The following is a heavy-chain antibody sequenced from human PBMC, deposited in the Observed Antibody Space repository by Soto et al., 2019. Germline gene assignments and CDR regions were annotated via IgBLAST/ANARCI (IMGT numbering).Heavy chain of an antibody. CDR1: GGTFSSYA. J-gene: IGHJ6*02. Sequence: VASVKVSCKASGGTFSSYAISWVRQAPGQGLEWMGGIIPIFGTANYAQKFQGRVTITADESTSTAYMELSSLRSEDTAVYYCARDKRRSYYYYGMDVWGQGTTVTVSS. V-gene: IGHV1-69*13. CDR3: ARDKRRSYYYYGMDV. CDR2: IIPIFGTA.